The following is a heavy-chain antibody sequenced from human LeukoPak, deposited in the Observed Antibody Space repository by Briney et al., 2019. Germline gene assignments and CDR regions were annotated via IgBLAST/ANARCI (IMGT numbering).Heavy chain of an antibody. CDR2: IYSGGST. D-gene: IGHD4-23*01. CDR3: AREDYGGTAAEYFQH. Sequence: GGSLRLSCAASGFTVSSNYMSWVRQAPGKGLEWVSVIYSGGSTYYADSVKGRFTISRDNSKNTLYLQMNSLRAEDTAVYYCAREDYGGTAAEYFQHWGQGTLVTVSS. CDR1: GFTVSSNY. V-gene: IGHV3-66*02. J-gene: IGHJ1*01.